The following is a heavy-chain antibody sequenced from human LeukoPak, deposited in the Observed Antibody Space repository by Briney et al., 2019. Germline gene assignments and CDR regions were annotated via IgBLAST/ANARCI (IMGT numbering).Heavy chain of an antibody. CDR3: ARHEQSSSWSTFDY. CDR2: TYPGDSKI. Sequence: GESLKISCKGSGYSFTDYWIGWVRQMAGKGLEWMAITYPGDSKIKYSPSFQGQVTISVDKSISTAYLQWSSLKASDSAMYYCARHEQSSSWSTFDYWGQGTLVTVSS. D-gene: IGHD6-19*01. V-gene: IGHV5-51*01. CDR1: GYSFTDYW. J-gene: IGHJ4*02.